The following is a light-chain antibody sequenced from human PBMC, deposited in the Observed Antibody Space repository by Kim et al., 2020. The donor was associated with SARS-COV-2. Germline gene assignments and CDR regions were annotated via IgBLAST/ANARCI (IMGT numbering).Light chain of an antibody. CDR3: SSHIGSSTWV. CDR2: DVS. J-gene: IGLJ3*02. Sequence: GTSITISCTGTSSDIGNYNFVSWSQQHPGKAPKLLIYDVSKRPSGVSDRFSGSKSGNTASLTISGLQAEDEADYYCSSHIGSSTWVFGGGTKLTVL. CDR1: SSDIGNYNF. V-gene: IGLV2-14*04.